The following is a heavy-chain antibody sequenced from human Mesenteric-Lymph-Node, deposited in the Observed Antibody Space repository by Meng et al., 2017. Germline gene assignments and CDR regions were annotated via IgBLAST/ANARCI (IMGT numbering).Heavy chain of an antibody. Sequence: QVQLVESGGGLVKPGGSLRLPCAASGFSFSDYYMTWIRQAPGKGLEWVSYISNIGTTIYYADSVKGRFTISRDNAKSSLYLQMNTLGVENTAVYYCARGDYGDGDYWGQGTLVTVSS. V-gene: IGHV3-11*01. J-gene: IGHJ4*02. CDR3: ARGDYGDGDY. CDR1: GFSFSDYY. CDR2: ISNIGTTI. D-gene: IGHD4-17*01.